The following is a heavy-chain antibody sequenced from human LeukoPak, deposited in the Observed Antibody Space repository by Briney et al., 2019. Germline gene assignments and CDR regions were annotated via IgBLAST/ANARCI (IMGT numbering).Heavy chain of an antibody. CDR1: GGTFTSYA. CDR3: ARGAAAGTYFQH. Sequence: SVKVSCKASGGTFTSYAISWVRQAPGQGLEWMGGIIPIFGTANYAQKFQGRVTITTDESTSTAYMELSSLRSEDTAVYYCARGAAAGTYFQHWGQGTLVTVSS. J-gene: IGHJ1*01. D-gene: IGHD6-13*01. CDR2: IIPIFGTA. V-gene: IGHV1-69*05.